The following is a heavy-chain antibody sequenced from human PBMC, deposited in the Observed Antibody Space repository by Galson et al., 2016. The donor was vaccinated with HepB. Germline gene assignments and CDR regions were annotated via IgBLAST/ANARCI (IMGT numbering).Heavy chain of an antibody. CDR2: ISYDGSNK. CDR1: GFTFSSYA. Sequence: SLRLSCAASGFTFSSYAMHWVRQTPGKGLEWVAVISYDGSNKYYADSVKGRFTISRDNSKNTLYLQMSSLSAEDTAVYYCAREFHNWFDPWGHGTLVTVSS. CDR3: AREFHNWFDP. J-gene: IGHJ5*02. V-gene: IGHV3-30-3*01.